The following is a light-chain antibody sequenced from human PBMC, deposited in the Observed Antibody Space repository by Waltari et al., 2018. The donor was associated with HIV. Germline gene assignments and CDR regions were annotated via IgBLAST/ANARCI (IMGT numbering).Light chain of an antibody. V-gene: IGLV2-11*01. J-gene: IGLJ2*01. CDR1: VSDVGTFNF. CDR2: DVT. CDR3: CTYAAKYVL. Sequence: QSALTHPPPVSGSPGQSVTLSCTITVSDVGTFNFVSWYQHLPAKAPKLLIYDVTKRPSGVPDRFSGSKSGDTASLTISGLQAEDEADYYCCTYAAKYVLFGGGTNLTVL.